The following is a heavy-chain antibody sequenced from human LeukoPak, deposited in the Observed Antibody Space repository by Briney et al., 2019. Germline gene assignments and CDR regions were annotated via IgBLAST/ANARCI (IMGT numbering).Heavy chain of an antibody. V-gene: IGHV3-21*01. D-gene: IGHD4-17*01. J-gene: IGHJ3*02. Sequence: PGGSLRLSCAASGFTFSSYSMNWVRQAPGKGLEWVSSISSSSSYIYYADSVKGRFTISRDNAKNSLYLQMNSLRAEDTAVYYCAREDDYGDYVGAFDIWGQGTMVTVSS. CDR1: GFTFSSYS. CDR2: ISSSSSYI. CDR3: AREDDYGDYVGAFDI.